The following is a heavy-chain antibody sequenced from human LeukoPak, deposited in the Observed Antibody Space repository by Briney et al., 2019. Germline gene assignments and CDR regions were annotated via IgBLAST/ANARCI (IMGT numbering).Heavy chain of an antibody. CDR2: ISGSGGST. CDR1: GFTFDDYG. D-gene: IGHD6-19*01. J-gene: IGHJ4*02. Sequence: GGSLRLSCAASGFTFDDYGMSWVRQAPGKGLEWVSAISGSGGSTYYADSVKGRFTISRDNSKNTLYLQMNSLRAEDTAVYYCAIEAVAGVSIGYWGQGTLVTVSS. CDR3: AIEAVAGVSIGY. V-gene: IGHV3-23*01.